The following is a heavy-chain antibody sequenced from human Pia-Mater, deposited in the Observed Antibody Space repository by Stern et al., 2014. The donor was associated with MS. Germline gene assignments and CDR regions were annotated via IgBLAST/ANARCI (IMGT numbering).Heavy chain of an antibody. J-gene: IGHJ5*02. CDR2: IFCDDEK. CDR3: AHLFSDASSSWFDP. CDR1: GFSLSTSGAG. Sequence: QITLKESGPTLVKPTQTLTLTCTFSGFSLSTSGAGVTWIRQPPGTALEWLAVIFCDDEKRYSPSLKTRLTITRDTSKSQVVLTMTSMDPVDTATYYCAHLFSDASSSWFDPWGQGTLVTVSS. D-gene: IGHD6-6*01. V-gene: IGHV2-5*02.